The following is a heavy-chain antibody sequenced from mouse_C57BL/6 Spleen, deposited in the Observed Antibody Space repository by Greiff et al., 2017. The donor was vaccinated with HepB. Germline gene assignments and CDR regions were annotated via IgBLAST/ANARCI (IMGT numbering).Heavy chain of an antibody. V-gene: IGHV5-9*01. D-gene: IGHD1-1*01. CDR1: GFTFSSYT. Sequence: VQLKESGGGLVKPGGSLKLSCAASGFTFSSYTMSWVRQTPEKRLEWVATISGGGGNTYYPDSVKGRFTISRDNAKNTLYLQMSSLRSEDTALYYCANYYGSHWYFDVWGTGTTVTVSS. CDR2: ISGGGGNT. J-gene: IGHJ1*03. CDR3: ANYYGSHWYFDV.